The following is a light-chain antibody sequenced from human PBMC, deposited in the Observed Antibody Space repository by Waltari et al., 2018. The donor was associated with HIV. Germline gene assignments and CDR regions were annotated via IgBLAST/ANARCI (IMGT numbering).Light chain of an antibody. V-gene: IGLV3-21*02. J-gene: IGLJ2*01. CDR1: NIGSKS. CDR3: QVWDRSTAHLAV. CDR2: DVR. Sequence: SYVLTQPPSLSVAPGQTARMTCGGDNIGSKSVHWYRQKPGQAPVLVVNDVRYRPSGIPERFSGSNSRNTATLTISRAEAGDEADYYCQVWDRSTAHLAVFGGGTKLTVL.